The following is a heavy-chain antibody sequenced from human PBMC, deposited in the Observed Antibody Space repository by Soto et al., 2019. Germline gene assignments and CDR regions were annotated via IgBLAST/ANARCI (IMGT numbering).Heavy chain of an antibody. J-gene: IGHJ6*02. CDR1: GFTFSDYY. CDR3: ARGGGDSTWYYYYYYYGMDV. CDR2: ISSSGSTI. V-gene: IGHV3-11*01. Sequence: QVQLVESGGGLVKPGGSLRLSCAASGFTFSDYYMSWIRQAPGKGLEWLSYISSSGSTIYYADSVKGRFTISRDNAKNSLYLQINSLRAEDTAVYYCARGGGDSTWYYYYYYYGMDVWGQGTTVTVSS. D-gene: IGHD6-13*01.